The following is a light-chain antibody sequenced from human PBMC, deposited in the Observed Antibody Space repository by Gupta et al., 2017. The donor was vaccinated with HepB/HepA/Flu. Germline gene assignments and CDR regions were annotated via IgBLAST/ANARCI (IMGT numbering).Light chain of an antibody. CDR3: KQWERWAWT. CDR1: QSRGYSDGNTY. J-gene: IGKJ1*01. V-gene: IGKV2-30*01. Sequence: DVVMTQSPLSLSVTLGQPASISCRSSQSRGYSDGNTYLNWFQQRPGHSPRRLIYKVSNRDSGVPDRFSGSGSGTDFTLKISSGEAEDVGVYYCKQWERWAWTFGQGTMVENK. CDR2: KVS.